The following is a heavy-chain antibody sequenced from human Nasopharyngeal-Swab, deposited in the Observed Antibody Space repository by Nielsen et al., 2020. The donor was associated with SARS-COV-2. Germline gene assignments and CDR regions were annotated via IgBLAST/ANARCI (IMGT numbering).Heavy chain of an antibody. CDR3: AREAQTGYSSGWRYYYYGMDV. CDR1: GFTFSSYG. Sequence: GGSLRLSCAASGFTFSSYGMHWVRQAPGKGLECVAVISYDGSNKYHADSVRGRFTISRDDSENTLYLQMNSLRAEDTAVYYCAREAQTGYSSGWRYYYYGMDVWGQGTTVTVSS. V-gene: IGHV3-30*03. J-gene: IGHJ6*02. D-gene: IGHD6-19*01. CDR2: ISYDGSNK.